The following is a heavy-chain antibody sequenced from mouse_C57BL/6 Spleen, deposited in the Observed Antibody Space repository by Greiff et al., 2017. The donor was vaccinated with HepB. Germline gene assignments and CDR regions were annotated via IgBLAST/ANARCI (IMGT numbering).Heavy chain of an antibody. V-gene: IGHV14-2*01. CDR2: IDPEDGDT. J-gene: IGHJ3*01. CDR3: DRSDYDYDLAY. Sequence: VQLQQSGAELVKPGASVKLSCTASGFNIKDYYMPWVKQRPEQGLEWIGRIDPEDGDTKYAPKFQGKATITADTSSNTAYLQLSSLTSEDTSVYYGDRSDYDYDLAYWGQGTLVTVSA. D-gene: IGHD2-4*01. CDR1: GFNIKDYY.